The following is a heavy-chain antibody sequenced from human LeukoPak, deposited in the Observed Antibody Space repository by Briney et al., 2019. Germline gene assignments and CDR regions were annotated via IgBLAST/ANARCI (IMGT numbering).Heavy chain of an antibody. J-gene: IGHJ4*02. D-gene: IGHD4-17*01. CDR3: ARDTVTTGAY. Sequence: GGSLRLSCAASGFSFSSYSMKWVRQAPGEGLGWVSSISSSSRYIYYADSVKGRFTISRDNAKNSLYLQMNSLRAEDTAVYYCARDTVTTGAYWGQGTLVTVSS. CDR2: ISSSSRYI. CDR1: GFSFSSYS. V-gene: IGHV3-21*01.